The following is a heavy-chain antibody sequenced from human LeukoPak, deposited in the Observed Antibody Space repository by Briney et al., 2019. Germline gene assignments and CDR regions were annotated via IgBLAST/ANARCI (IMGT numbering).Heavy chain of an antibody. Sequence: GASVKVSCKSSGYTFTGYYMHWVRQAPGQGLEWMGWINPNSGGTNYAQKFQGRVTMTRDTSISTAYMELSRLRSDDTAVYYCASSDPDERLSWFQHWGQGTLVTVSS. J-gene: IGHJ1*01. D-gene: IGHD1-14*01. CDR3: ASSDPDERLSWFQH. V-gene: IGHV1-2*02. CDR1: GYTFTGYY. CDR2: INPNSGGT.